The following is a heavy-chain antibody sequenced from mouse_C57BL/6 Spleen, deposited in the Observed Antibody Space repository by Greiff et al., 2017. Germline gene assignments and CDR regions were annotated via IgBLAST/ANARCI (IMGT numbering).Heavy chain of an antibody. D-gene: IGHD1-1*01. CDR1: GFTFSSYA. J-gene: IGHJ2*01. CDR2: ISDGGSYT. V-gene: IGHV5-4*01. CDR3: ARDPPITTVFDY. Sequence: EVQRVESGGGLVKPGGSLKLSCAASGFTFSSYAMSWVRQTPEKRLEWVATISDGGSYTYYPDNVKGRFTISRDNAKNNLYLQMSHLKSEDTAMYYCARDPPITTVFDYWGQGTTLTVSS.